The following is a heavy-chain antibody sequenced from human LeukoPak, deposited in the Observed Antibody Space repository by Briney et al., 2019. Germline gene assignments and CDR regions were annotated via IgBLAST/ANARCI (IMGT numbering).Heavy chain of an antibody. Sequence: ASVKVSCKASGYTFTSYAMHWVRQAPGQRLEWMGWINAGNGNTKYSQKFQGRVTITRDTSASTAYMELSSLRSEDTAVYYCARADSSGYYYYYYMDVWGKGTTVTVSS. CDR3: ARADSSGYYYYYYMDV. J-gene: IGHJ6*03. CDR2: INAGNGNT. D-gene: IGHD3-22*01. V-gene: IGHV1-3*01. CDR1: GYTFTSYA.